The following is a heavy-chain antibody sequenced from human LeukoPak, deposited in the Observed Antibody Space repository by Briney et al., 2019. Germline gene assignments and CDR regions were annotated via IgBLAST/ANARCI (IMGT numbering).Heavy chain of an antibody. D-gene: IGHD3-22*01. CDR1: GFTFSSYS. V-gene: IGHV3-21*04. CDR3: AKFLQYYYDSSGFDY. J-gene: IGHJ4*02. CDR2: ISSSGGNI. Sequence: TGGSLRLSCAASGFTFSSYSMNWVRQAPGKGLEWVSSISSSGGNIYYADSVKGRFTISRDNSKNTLYLQMNSLRAEDTAVYYCAKFLQYYYDSSGFDYWGQGTLVTVSS.